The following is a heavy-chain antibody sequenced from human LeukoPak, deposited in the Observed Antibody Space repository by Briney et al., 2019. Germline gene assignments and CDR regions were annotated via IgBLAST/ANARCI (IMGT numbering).Heavy chain of an antibody. CDR3: ARATLDN. V-gene: IGHV3-53*01. J-gene: IGHJ4*02. Sequence: GGSLRLSCAASGFTVSNNYISWVCQAPGKGLEWVSVIYSGGSTKYADSVKARFTISRDNSKNTVYLQMNSLRVDDTAVYYCARATLDNWGQGTLVTVSS. CDR1: GFTVSNNY. CDR2: IYSGGST.